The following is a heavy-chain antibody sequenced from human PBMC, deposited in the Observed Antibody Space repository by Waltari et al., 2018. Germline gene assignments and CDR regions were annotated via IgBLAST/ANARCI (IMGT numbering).Heavy chain of an antibody. Sequence: QVQLQESGPGLVKPSETLSLTCAVSGYSIRSGYYWGWIRQPPGKGLEWIGSIYHSGSTYYNPSLKSRVTISVDTSKNQFSLKLSSVTAADTAVYYCARLEAAPSYYFDYWGQGTLVTVSS. V-gene: IGHV4-38-2*01. CDR1: GYSIRSGYY. CDR2: IYHSGST. CDR3: ARLEAAPSYYFDY. D-gene: IGHD1-1*01. J-gene: IGHJ4*02.